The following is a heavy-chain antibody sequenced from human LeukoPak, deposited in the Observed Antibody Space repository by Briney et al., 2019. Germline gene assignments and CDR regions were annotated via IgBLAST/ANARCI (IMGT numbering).Heavy chain of an antibody. CDR3: ARDGLGSFDY. Sequence: GGSLRLSCAASGFTFSTYVMSWVRQDPGKGLEWVSAISGSGGSTYYADSVKGRFTISRDNAKNTLYLQMNSLRAEDTAVYYCARDGLGSFDYWGQGTLVTVSS. CDR2: ISGSGGST. CDR1: GFTFSTYV. J-gene: IGHJ4*02. V-gene: IGHV3-23*01. D-gene: IGHD1-26*01.